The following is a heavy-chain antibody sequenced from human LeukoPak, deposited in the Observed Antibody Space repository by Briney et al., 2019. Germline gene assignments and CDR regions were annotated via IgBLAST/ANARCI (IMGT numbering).Heavy chain of an antibody. D-gene: IGHD6-25*01. Sequence: GRSLRLSCTASGFTFGDYAMSWVRQAPGKGLEWVGFIRSKAYGGTTEYAASVKGRFTISRDDSKGIAYLQMNSLKTEDTAVYYCTRDQRLRYRYYFDYWGQGTLVTVSS. J-gene: IGHJ4*02. CDR1: GFTFGDYA. CDR3: TRDQRLRYRYYFDY. CDR2: IRSKAYGGTT. V-gene: IGHV3-49*04.